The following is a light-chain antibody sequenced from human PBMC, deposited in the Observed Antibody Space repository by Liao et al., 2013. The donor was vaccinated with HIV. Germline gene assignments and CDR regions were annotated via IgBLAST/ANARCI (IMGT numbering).Light chain of an antibody. V-gene: IGLV3-1*01. CDR3: QTWDSSTVV. CDR1: KLGDKF. J-gene: IGLJ2*01. CDR2: QDN. Sequence: SYELTQPPSVSVSPGQTATITCTGDKLGDKFTSWYQQRPGQSPVLVIYQDNKRPSGIPERFSGSNSGNTATLTISGTQAMDEADYYCQTWDSSTVVFGGGTKLTVL.